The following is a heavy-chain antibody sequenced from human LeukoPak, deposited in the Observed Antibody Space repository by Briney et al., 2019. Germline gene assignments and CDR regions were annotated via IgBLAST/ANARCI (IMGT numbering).Heavy chain of an antibody. CDR3: ARDIRSGYSGYDEGSV. V-gene: IGHV1-69*13. J-gene: IGHJ4*02. D-gene: IGHD5-12*01. CDR2: IIPIFGTA. CDR1: GGTFSSYA. Sequence: SVKLSCKASGGTFSSYATSWVRQAPGQGLEWMGGIIPIFGTANYAQKFQGRVTLTAEESTSTAYMELSSLRSEDTAVYYCARDIRSGYSGYDEGSVWGQGTLVTVSS.